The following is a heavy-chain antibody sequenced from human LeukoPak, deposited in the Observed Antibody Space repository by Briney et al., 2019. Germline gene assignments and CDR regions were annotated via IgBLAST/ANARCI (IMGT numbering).Heavy chain of an antibody. D-gene: IGHD2-2*03. CDR1: GGSISSSSYY. CDR2: IYYSGST. J-gene: IGHJ6*02. Sequence: PSETLSLTCTVSGGSISSSSYYWGWIRQPPGKGLEWIGSIYYSGSTYYNPSLKSRVTISVDTSKNQFSLKLSSVTAADTAVYYCARLVDIVVVPAAIGYYYYGVDVWGQGTTVTVSS. V-gene: IGHV4-39*01. CDR3: ARLVDIVVVPAAIGYYYYGVDV.